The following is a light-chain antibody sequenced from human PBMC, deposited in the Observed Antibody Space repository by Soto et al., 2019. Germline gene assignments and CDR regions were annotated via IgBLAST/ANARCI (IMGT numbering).Light chain of an antibody. Sequence: QSXLTQPPSVSAAPGXXXXXXXSGSSXNIGNNYVSWFQQLPGTAPKLLIYDSNKRPSGIPDRFSGSKSGTSATLDITGLQTGDEADYYCATWDSSLTGEVFGGGTKLTVL. CDR3: ATWDSSLTGEV. CDR1: SXNIGNNY. CDR2: DSN. J-gene: IGLJ2*01. V-gene: IGLV1-51*01.